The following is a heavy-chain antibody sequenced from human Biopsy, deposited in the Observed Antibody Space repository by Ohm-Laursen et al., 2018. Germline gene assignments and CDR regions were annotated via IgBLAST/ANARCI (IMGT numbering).Heavy chain of an antibody. Sequence: SLTLSCAASGFTFTHAWMSWVRQGPGKGLEWLGRIKSKSDGEATDYAAAVQGRFAISRDDSTNTFYLQMNSLKSEDTGVFYCTVDLGRGFHWGQGTLVTVSS. D-gene: IGHD5-12*01. CDR1: GFTFTHAW. V-gene: IGHV3-15*01. J-gene: IGHJ4*02. CDR2: IKSKSDGEAT. CDR3: TVDLGRGFH.